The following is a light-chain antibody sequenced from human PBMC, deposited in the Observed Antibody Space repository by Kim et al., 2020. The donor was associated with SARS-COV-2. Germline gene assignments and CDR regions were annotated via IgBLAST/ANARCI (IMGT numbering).Light chain of an antibody. V-gene: IGLV3-19*01. CDR2: GKN. Sequence: GRPVRITCQGDSLRSYYASWYQQKPGQAPVLVIYGKNNRPSGIPDRFSGSSSGNTASLTITGAQAEDEADYYCNSRDSSGNHLGVFGGGTQLTVL. CDR1: SLRSYY. CDR3: NSRDSSGNHLGV. J-gene: IGLJ3*02.